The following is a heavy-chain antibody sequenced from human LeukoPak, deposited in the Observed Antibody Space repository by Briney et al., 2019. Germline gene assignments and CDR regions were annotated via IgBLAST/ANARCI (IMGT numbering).Heavy chain of an antibody. D-gene: IGHD3-22*01. CDR3: ARHSPNYYDSSGYYYYFDY. CDR2: IYYSGST. J-gene: IGHJ4*02. CDR1: GGSISSYY. Sequence: PSETLSLTCTVSGGSISSYYWSWIRQPPGKGLEWIGYIYYSGSTNYNPSLKSRVTISVDTSKNQFSLKLSSVTAADTAVYYCARHSPNYYDSSGYYYYFDYWGQGTLVTVSS. V-gene: IGHV4-59*08.